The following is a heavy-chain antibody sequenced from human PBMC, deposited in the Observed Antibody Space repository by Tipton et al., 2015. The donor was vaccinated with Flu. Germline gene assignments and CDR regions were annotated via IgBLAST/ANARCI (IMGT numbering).Heavy chain of an antibody. J-gene: IGHJ4*03. CDR2: IRYDGSNTYDGTNK. D-gene: IGHD2-2*01. CDR1: GFTFSNYG. V-gene: IGHV3-30*02. CDR3: ARTRGGYCTSSSCYADYFDY. Sequence: SLRLSCAASGFTFSNYGMHWVRQAPGKGLECVAFIRYDGSNTYDGTNKYYADSVKGRCTLSRDNAKNSLHLQMNSLRAEDTAVYYCARTRGGYCTSSSCYADYFDYWGQGTTVTVS.